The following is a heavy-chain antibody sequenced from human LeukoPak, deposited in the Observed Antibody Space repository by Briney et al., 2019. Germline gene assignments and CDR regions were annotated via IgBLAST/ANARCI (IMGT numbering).Heavy chain of an antibody. CDR2: IYYSGST. J-gene: IGHJ4*02. V-gene: IGHV4-59*01. CDR3: ARDPYFDY. CDR1: GGSISSYY. Sequence: PSETLSLTCTVSGGSISSYYWSWIRQPPGKGLEWTGYIYYSGSTNYNPSLESRVTISVDTSKNQFSLKLSSVTAADTAVYYCARDPYFDYWGQGTLVTVSS.